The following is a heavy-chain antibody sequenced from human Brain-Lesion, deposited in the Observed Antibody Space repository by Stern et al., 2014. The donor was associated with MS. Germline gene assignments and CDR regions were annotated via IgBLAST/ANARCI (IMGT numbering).Heavy chain of an antibody. CDR3: ARDQRGITIFGVVTDYYYLGMDV. Sequence: QVQLVQPGAEVKKPGASVKVSCKTSGYIFTGYYIHWVRQAPGQGLEWMAWINPNTGGTKYAQKFQGRVTMSRDTSISTAYMELSSLTSDDTAVYYCARDQRGITIFGVVTDYYYLGMDVWGQGTTVTVSS. V-gene: IGHV1-2*02. D-gene: IGHD3-3*01. CDR2: INPNTGGT. J-gene: IGHJ6*02. CDR1: GYIFTGYY.